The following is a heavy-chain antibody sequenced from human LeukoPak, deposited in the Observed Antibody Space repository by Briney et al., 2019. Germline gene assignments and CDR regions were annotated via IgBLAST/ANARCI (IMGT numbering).Heavy chain of an antibody. D-gene: IGHD6-19*01. J-gene: IGHJ4*02. Sequence: GGSLRLSCAASGFTFSSYAMHWVRQAPGKGLEWVAVISYDGSNKYYADSVKGRFTISRDNSKNTLYLQMNSLRAEDTAVYYCAKKISAAVAGDFRYWGQGTLVTVSS. CDR2: ISYDGSNK. CDR3: AKKISAAVAGDFRY. CDR1: GFTFSSYA. V-gene: IGHV3-30-3*02.